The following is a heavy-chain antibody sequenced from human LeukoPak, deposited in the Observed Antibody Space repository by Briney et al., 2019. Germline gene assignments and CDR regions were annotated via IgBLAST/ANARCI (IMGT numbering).Heavy chain of an antibody. D-gene: IGHD3-10*01. CDR3: ARDGPAPMVDFDY. CDR1: GYTFNDYY. V-gene: IGHV1-2*02. J-gene: IGHJ4*02. Sequence: GASVKVSCKASGYTFNDYYLYWVRQAPGQGLESMGWIKPNSGATGCAQKFQGRVTMTRDTSIDTAYMDLSRLTSDDTAVYYCARDGPAPMVDFDYWGQGTLVTVSS. CDR2: IKPNSGAT.